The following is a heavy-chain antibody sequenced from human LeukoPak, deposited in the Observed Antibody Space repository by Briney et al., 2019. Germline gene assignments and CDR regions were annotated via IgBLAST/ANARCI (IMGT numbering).Heavy chain of an antibody. CDR3: ARGFLPVPTG. CDR2: INHSGST. CDR1: GGSFSGYY. J-gene: IGHJ4*02. V-gene: IGHV4-34*01. D-gene: IGHD2-2*01. Sequence: SETLSLTCAVYGGSFSGYYWSWIRQPPGKGLEWIGEINHSGSTNYNPSLKSRATISVDTSKNQFSLKLSSVTAADTAVYYCARGFLPVPTGWGQGTLVTVSS.